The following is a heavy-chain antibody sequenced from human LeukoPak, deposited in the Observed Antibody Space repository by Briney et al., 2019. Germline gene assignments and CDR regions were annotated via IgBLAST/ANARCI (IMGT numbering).Heavy chain of an antibody. CDR2: IKQDGSEK. D-gene: IGHD2-8*01. CDR1: GFTFSSYW. V-gene: IGHV3-7*01. Sequence: GGSLRLSCAASGFTFSSYWMSWVRQAPGKGLEWVANIKQDGSEKYYVDSVKGRFTISRDNAKNSLYPQMNSLRAEDTAVYYCARESTISNIVLMVYANDYWGQGTLVTVSS. J-gene: IGHJ4*02. CDR3: ARESTISNIVLMVYANDY.